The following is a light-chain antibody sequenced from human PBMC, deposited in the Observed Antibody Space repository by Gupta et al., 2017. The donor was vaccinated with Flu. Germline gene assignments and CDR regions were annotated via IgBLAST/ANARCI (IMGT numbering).Light chain of an antibody. V-gene: IGLV3-1*01. J-gene: IGLJ1*01. CDR3: QAWDSSKGV. CDR2: QDS. CDR1: KLGDKY. Sequence: SYALPQPPSVSVSPGQTASITCSGDKLGDKYACWYQQKPGQSPVLVIYQDSKRPSGIPERFSGSNSGNTATLTISGTQAMDEADYYCQAWDSSKGVFGTGTKVTVL.